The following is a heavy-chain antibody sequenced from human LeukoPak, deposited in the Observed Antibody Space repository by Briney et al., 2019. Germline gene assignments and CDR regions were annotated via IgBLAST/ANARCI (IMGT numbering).Heavy chain of an antibody. J-gene: IGHJ4*02. CDR2: ISGSGGST. D-gene: IGHD6-25*01. CDR3: AKVFAATYPLLGY. CDR1: GFTFSSYW. V-gene: IGHV3-23*01. Sequence: GGSLRLSCAASGFTFSSYWMSWVRQAPGKGLEWVSAISGSGGSTYYADSVKGRFTISRDNSKNTLYLQMDSLRAEDTAVYYCAKVFAATYPLLGYWGQGTLVTVSS.